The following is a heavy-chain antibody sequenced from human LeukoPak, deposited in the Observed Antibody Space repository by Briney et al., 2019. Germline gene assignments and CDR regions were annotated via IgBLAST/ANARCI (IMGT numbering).Heavy chain of an antibody. J-gene: IGHJ5*02. V-gene: IGHV5-51*01. CDR3: ARHFTPPRIAAAGTEFGFDP. CDR1: GYSFTSYW. CDR2: IYPGDSDT. D-gene: IGHD6-13*01. Sequence: GESLKISCKGSGYSFTSYWIGWVRQMPGKGLEWMGIIYPGDSDTRYSPSFQGQVTISADKSISTAYLQWSSLKASDTAMYYCARHFTPPRIAAAGTEFGFDPWGQGTLVTVSS.